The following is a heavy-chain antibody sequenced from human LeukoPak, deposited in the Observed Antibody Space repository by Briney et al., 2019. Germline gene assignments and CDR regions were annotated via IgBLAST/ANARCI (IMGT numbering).Heavy chain of an antibody. Sequence: SETLSLTCTVSGGSISDYYWSWIRQPPGKGLDYIGYIYDSGSAHYNPSLKSRVTISVDTSKKQFSLKLSSVTAADTAVYYCASRSRYGSGTLDYWGQGALVTVSS. CDR3: ASRSRYGSGTLDY. CDR1: GGSISDYY. CDR2: IYDSGSA. V-gene: IGHV4-59*08. D-gene: IGHD3-10*01. J-gene: IGHJ4*02.